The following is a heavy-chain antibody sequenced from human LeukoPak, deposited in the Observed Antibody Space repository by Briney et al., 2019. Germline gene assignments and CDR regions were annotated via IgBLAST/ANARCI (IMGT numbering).Heavy chain of an antibody. V-gene: IGHV3-21*01. Sequence: GGSLRLSCAASGFTFSSYSMNWVRQAPGKGLEWVSSISSSSSYIYYADSVKGRFTISRDNTKNSLYLQMNSLRAEDTAVYYCARRVLGVIISYGMDVWGKGTTVTVSS. J-gene: IGHJ6*04. CDR1: GFTFSSYS. D-gene: IGHD3-10*01. CDR2: ISSSSSYI. CDR3: ARRVLGVIISYGMDV.